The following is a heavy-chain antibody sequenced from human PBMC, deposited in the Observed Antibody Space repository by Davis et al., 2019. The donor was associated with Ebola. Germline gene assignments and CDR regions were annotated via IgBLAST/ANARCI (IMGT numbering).Heavy chain of an antibody. J-gene: IGHJ4*02. CDR3: ASMLVLA. Sequence: HTGGSLRLSCTASGIICSNNYMHWVRQAPGKGLVWLSRVSADGSSTTYADSVKGRFTISRDNAKNTLYLQMKSLRVEDTAVYYCASMLVLAWGQGTLVTVSS. V-gene: IGHV3-74*01. D-gene: IGHD2-15*01. CDR2: VSADGSST. CDR1: GIICSNNY.